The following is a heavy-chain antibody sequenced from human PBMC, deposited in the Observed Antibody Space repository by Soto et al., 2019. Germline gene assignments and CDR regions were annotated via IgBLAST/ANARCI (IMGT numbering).Heavy chain of an antibody. D-gene: IGHD1-20*01. V-gene: IGHV4-59*01. CDR3: ARRAVVAVTGSLDNWLDP. CDR1: GVSIGNNNC. Sequence: SETLSLTCGVSGVSIGNNNCWSWGRQPPGEGLEWIGYIYYSGSTYYNPSLKSRVTISVDTSRNQFSLKVNSVTAADTAMYYCARRAVVAVTGSLDNWLDPWGQGILVTVSS. J-gene: IGHJ5*02. CDR2: IYYSGST.